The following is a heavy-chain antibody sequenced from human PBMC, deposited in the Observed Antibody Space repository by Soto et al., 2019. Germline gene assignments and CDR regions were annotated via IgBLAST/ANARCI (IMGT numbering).Heavy chain of an antibody. Sequence: ASVKVSFKASGYTFTSYDINWVRQATGQGLEWMGWMNPNSGNTGYAQKFQGRVTMTRNTSISTAYMELSSLRSEDTAVYCCARAPGSSGWFQLGDYFDYWGQGTLVTVSS. CDR1: GYTFTSYD. J-gene: IGHJ4*02. V-gene: IGHV1-8*01. CDR3: ARAPGSSGWFQLGDYFDY. CDR2: MNPNSGNT. D-gene: IGHD6-19*01.